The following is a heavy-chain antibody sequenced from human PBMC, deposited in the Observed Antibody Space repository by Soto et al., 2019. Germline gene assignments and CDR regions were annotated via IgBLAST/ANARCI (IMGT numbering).Heavy chain of an antibody. CDR2: IIPIFGTA. V-gene: IGHV1-69*06. Sequence: ASVKVSCKASGGTFSSYAISWVRQAPGQGLEWMGGIIPIFGTANYAQKFQGRVTITADKSTSTAYMELSSLRSEDTAVYYCARRYFLRYYFDYWCQGTLVTVSS. D-gene: IGHD3-9*01. CDR1: GGTFSSYA. CDR3: ARRYFLRYYFDY. J-gene: IGHJ4*02.